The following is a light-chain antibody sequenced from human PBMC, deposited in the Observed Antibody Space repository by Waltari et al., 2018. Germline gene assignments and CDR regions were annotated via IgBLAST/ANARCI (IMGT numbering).Light chain of an antibody. Sequence: EVVLTQSPGTLSLSPGDRATLSCRASQSISSKFFAWYQQKPGQPPRLLIYGASRRATGIPDRFSGSESGTDFTLTISRLEPEDFAVYYCHQYSASPRTFGQGTKVEIK. V-gene: IGKV3-20*01. CDR3: HQYSASPRT. CDR2: GAS. CDR1: QSISSKF. J-gene: IGKJ1*01.